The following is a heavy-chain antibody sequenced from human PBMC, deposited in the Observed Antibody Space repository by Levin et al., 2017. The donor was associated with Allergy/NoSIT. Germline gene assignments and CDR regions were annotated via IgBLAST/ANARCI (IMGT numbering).Heavy chain of an antibody. D-gene: IGHD5-12*01. J-gene: IGHJ4*02. Sequence: PSLKSRVTISADTSKNQFSLKLTSVTASDTAVYYCASVPSGFDPNYHFDSWGQGSLVTVSS. V-gene: IGHV4-4*09. CDR3: ASVPSGFDPNYHFDS.